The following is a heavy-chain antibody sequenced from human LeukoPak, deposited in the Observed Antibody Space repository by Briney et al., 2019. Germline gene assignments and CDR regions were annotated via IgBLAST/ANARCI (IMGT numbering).Heavy chain of an antibody. V-gene: IGHV3-30*02. J-gene: IGHJ4*02. Sequence: AGGSLRLSCAASGFTFSSYGMHWVRQAPGKGLEWVAFIRYDGSNKYYADSVKGRFTISRDNSKNTLYLQMNSLRAEDTAVHYCANLGRYFDWLLNSWGQGTLVTVSS. CDR2: IRYDGSNK. CDR1: GFTFSSYG. D-gene: IGHD3-9*01. CDR3: ANLGRYFDWLLNS.